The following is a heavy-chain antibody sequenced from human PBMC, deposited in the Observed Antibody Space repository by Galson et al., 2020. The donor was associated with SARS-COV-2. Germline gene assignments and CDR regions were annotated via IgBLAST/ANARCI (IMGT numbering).Heavy chain of an antibody. V-gene: IGHV3-74*01. J-gene: IGHJ4*02. D-gene: IGHD1-26*01. CDR2: INSNGTSI. Sequence: GGSLRLSCAASGFTFSNYWMHWVRQAPGKGLVWVSRINSNGTSISYADSVKGRFTISRDNAKNTLYLQMNSLRVEDTAFYYCTATRAYWGQGTLVTVSS. CDR1: GFTFSNYW. CDR3: TATRAY.